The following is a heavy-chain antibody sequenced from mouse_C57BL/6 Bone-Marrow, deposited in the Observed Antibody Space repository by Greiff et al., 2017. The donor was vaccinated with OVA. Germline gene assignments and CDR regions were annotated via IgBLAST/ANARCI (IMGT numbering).Heavy chain of an antibody. CDR3: TNWGFFDY. CDR2: IRLKSDNYAT. J-gene: IGHJ2*01. V-gene: IGHV6-3*01. D-gene: IGHD4-1*02. CDR1: GFTFSNYW. Sequence: VQGVESGGGLVQPGGSMKLSCVASGFTFSNYWMNWVRQSPEKGLEWVAQIRLKSDNYATHYAESVKGRFTISRDDSKSSVYLQMNNLRAEDTGIYYCTNWGFFDYWGQGTTLTVSS.